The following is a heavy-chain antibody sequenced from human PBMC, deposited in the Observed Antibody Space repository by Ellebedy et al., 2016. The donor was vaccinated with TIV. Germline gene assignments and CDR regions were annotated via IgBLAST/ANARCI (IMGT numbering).Heavy chain of an antibody. D-gene: IGHD3-3*02. CDR3: ARHGIHLWFDP. CDR2: FSSSGST. Sequence: SETLSLTCSVSGSSIRSYYWSWIRQPPGKGLEWIGYFSSSGSTDYNPSLKSRVAFSVDTSKNHISLNLTSVTAADTAVYYCARHGIHLWFDPWGQGTLVIVSS. J-gene: IGHJ5*02. V-gene: IGHV4-59*08. CDR1: GSSIRSYY.